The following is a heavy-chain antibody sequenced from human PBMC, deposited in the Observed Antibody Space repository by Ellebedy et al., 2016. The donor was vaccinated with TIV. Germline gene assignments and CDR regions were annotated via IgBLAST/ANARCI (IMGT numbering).Heavy chain of an antibody. J-gene: IGHJ4*02. Sequence: GESLKISCTASGYSFTSYWISWVRQMPGKGLEWMGGIDPSDSYMNYSPAFQGHITISADKSISTAYLQWSSLKAADTAMYYCARRRLPVGAADYWGQGTLVTVSS. CDR1: GYSFTSYW. CDR2: IDPSDSYM. V-gene: IGHV5-10-1*01. D-gene: IGHD1-26*01. CDR3: ARRRLPVGAADY.